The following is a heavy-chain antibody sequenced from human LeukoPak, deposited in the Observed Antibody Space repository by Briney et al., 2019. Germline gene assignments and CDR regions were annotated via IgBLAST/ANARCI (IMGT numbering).Heavy chain of an antibody. CDR3: ARESRGIAAAANWFDP. V-gene: IGHV4-31*03. D-gene: IGHD6-13*01. Sequence: SQTLSLTCTVSGGSIGSGGYYWSWIRQHPGKGLEWIGYIYYSGSTNYNPSLKSRVTISVDTSKNQFSLKLSSVTAADTAVYYCARESRGIAAAANWFDPWGQGTLVTVSS. CDR2: IYYSGST. J-gene: IGHJ5*02. CDR1: GGSIGSGGYY.